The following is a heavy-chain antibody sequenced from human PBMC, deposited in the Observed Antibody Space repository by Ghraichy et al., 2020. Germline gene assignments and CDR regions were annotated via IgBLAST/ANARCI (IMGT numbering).Heavy chain of an antibody. CDR1: GGSISSGGYY. J-gene: IGHJ4*02. D-gene: IGHD5-24*01. CDR2: IYYSGST. CDR3: ARLAVEMATISLERAYFDY. Sequence: SETLSLTCTVSGGSISSGGYYWSWIRQHPGKGLEWIGYIYYSGSTYYNPSLKSRVTISVDTSKNQFSLKLSSVTAADTAVYYCARLAVEMATISLERAYFDYWGQGTLVTVSS. V-gene: IGHV4-31*03.